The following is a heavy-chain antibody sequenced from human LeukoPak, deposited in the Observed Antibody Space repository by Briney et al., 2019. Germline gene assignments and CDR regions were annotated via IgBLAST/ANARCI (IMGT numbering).Heavy chain of an antibody. CDR1: GFTFSSYE. Sequence: GGSLRHSCAASGFTFSSYEMNWVRQAPGKGLEWVSYISSSGSTIYYADSVKGRFTISRDNAKNSLYLQMNSLRAEDTAVYYCARTLGGSCSIFDYWGQGPRVTVSS. CDR2: ISSSGSTI. J-gene: IGHJ4*02. D-gene: IGHD3-16*01. CDR3: ARTLGGSCSIFDY. V-gene: IGHV3-48*03.